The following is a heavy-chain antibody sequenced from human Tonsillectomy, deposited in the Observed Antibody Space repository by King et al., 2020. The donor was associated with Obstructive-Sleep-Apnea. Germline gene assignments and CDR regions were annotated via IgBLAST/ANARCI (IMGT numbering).Heavy chain of an antibody. CDR2: IYYSGST. D-gene: IGHD5-24*01. Sequence: LQLQESGPGLVKPSETLSLTCTVSGGSVSGSSYYWGWIRQPPGRGLEWIGSIYYSGSTYYNPSLKSRVTISVDTSKNQFSLQLSSVTAADTAVYYCARLSPERRDGYNYLDSWGQGTLVTVSS. V-gene: IGHV4-39*01. J-gene: IGHJ4*02. CDR1: GGSVSGSSYY. CDR3: ARLSPERRDGYNYLDS.